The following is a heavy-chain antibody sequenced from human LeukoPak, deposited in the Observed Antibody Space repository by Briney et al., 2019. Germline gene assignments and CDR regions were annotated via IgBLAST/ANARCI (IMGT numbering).Heavy chain of an antibody. V-gene: IGHV1-2*02. Sequence: ASVKVSCKASGYTFTGYYMHWVRPAPGQGLEWMGWINPNSGGTNYAQKFQGRVTMTRDTSISTAYMELSRLRSDDTAVYYCARASRRYYDFWSGKYYFDYWGQGTLVTVSS. CDR1: GYTFTGYY. D-gene: IGHD3-3*01. J-gene: IGHJ4*02. CDR2: INPNSGGT. CDR3: ARASRRYYDFWSGKYYFDY.